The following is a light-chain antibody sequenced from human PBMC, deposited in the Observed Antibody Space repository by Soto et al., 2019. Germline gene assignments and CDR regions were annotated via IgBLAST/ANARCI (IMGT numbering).Light chain of an antibody. Sequence: DIGMTQFPSTLSGSIGDRVTITCGASQNIRNWLDWYQKKQGKAPKLLIYDASSLESGVPSRLRGSGYGTEFTLTISSMQTEDFETYYCQQSYTTTWTFGHGTQVDIK. V-gene: IGKV1-5*01. CDR3: QQSYTTTWT. CDR1: QNIRNW. J-gene: IGKJ1*01. CDR2: DAS.